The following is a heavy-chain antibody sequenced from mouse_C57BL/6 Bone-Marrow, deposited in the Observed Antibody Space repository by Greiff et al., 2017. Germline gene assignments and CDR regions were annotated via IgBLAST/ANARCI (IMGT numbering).Heavy chain of an antibody. CDR2: ISSGGSYT. Sequence: EVHLVESGGDLVKPGGSLKLSCAASGFTFSSYGMSWVRQTPDKRLEWVATISSGGSYTYYPDSVKGRFTISRDNAKNTLYLQMSSLKSEDTAMYYCAREWLLRDYWGQGTTLTVSS. V-gene: IGHV5-6*01. CDR3: AREWLLRDY. D-gene: IGHD2-3*01. J-gene: IGHJ2*01. CDR1: GFTFSSYG.